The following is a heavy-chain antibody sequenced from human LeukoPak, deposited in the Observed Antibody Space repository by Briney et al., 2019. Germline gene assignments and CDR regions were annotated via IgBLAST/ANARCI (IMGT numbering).Heavy chain of an antibody. CDR2: INHSGST. CDR3: ARPKVVTNAFDI. J-gene: IGHJ3*02. D-gene: IGHD4-23*01. V-gene: IGHV4-34*01. CDR1: GGSFSGYY. Sequence: SETLSLTCAVYGGSFSGYYWSWIRQPPGKGLEWIGEINHSGSTNYNPSLKSRVTISVDTSKNQFSLKLSSVTAADTAVYYCARPKVVTNAFDIWGQGTMVTVSS.